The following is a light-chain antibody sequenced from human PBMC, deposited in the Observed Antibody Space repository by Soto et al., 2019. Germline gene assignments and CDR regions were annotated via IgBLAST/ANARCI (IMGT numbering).Light chain of an antibody. CDR3: QHYTSF. V-gene: IGKV1-5*01. Sequence: DMLMTQSPSTLSPSLGDRVTITCRASQSINRCLGWYQQRPGKAPKLLMYVASTLKSGVPSSFIGSGSGTDFMLTISTQQLDNSATYYCQHYTSFFGQGTKLEIK. CDR2: VAS. CDR1: QSINRC. J-gene: IGKJ2*01.